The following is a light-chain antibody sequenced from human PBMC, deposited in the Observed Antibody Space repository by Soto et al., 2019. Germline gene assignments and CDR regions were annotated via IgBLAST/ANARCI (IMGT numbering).Light chain of an antibody. V-gene: IGKV1-39*01. CDR3: PQRYSDPRT. Sequence: DIQMTQSPSSLSASIGDRVTITCRASQGITNYLNWYHHKPGKAPKLLIYAVSNLQSGVPSRFSGSGSGTDFTPTFSSLQPEDFATYYCPQRYSDPRTSGQGTKVEIK. CDR2: AVS. CDR1: QGITNY. J-gene: IGKJ1*01.